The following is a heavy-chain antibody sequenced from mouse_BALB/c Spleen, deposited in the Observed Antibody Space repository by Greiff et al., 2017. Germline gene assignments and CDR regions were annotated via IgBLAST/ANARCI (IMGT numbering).Heavy chain of an antibody. J-gene: IGHJ4*01. V-gene: IGHV3-8*02. D-gene: IGHD3-2*01. CDR2: ISYSGST. Sequence: EVQLQQSGPSLVKPSQTLSLTCSVTGDSITSGYWNWIRKFPGNKLEYMGYISYSGSTYYNPSLKSRISITRDTSKNQYYLQLNSVTTEDTATYYCATIDSSGYEVYAMDYWGQGTSVTVSS. CDR1: GDSITSGY. CDR3: ATIDSSGYEVYAMDY.